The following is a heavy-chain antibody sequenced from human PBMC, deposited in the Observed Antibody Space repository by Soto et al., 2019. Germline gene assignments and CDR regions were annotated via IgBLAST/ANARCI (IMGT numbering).Heavy chain of an antibody. CDR2: IYYSGST. CDR1: GGSISSYY. Sequence: SETLSLTCTVSGGSISSYYWSWIRQPPGKGLEWIGYIYYSGSTNYNPSLKSRVTISVDTSKNQFSLKLSSVTAADTAVYYCARLCMDSWSGYYSPTSYYYYYYMDVWGKGTTVTVSS. CDR3: ARLCMDSWSGYYSPTSYYYYYYMDV. J-gene: IGHJ6*03. V-gene: IGHV4-59*08. D-gene: IGHD3-3*01.